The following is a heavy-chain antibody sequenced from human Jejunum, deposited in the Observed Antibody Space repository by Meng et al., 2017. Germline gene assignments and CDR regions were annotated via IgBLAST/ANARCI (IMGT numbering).Heavy chain of an antibody. CDR1: GFTFGDYY. J-gene: IGHJ4*02. Sequence: GESLKISCAASGFTFGDYYMSWIRQAPGKGLEWVSYISGSGTTIYYADSVKGRFTISRDNAKNSLYLQMNSLRAEDTAVYYCAKGGNDYDGNGWYYFDYWGQGTLVTVSS. D-gene: IGHD4-23*01. V-gene: IGHV3-11*04. CDR2: ISGSGTTI. CDR3: AKGGNDYDGNGWYYFDY.